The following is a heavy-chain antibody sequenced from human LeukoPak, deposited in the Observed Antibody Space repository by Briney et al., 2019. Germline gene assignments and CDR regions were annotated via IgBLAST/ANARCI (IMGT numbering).Heavy chain of an antibody. CDR1: GFTFSSYA. CDR2: ITDSGGYT. CDR3: AKRFGGNYGHFDY. V-gene: IGHV3-23*01. D-gene: IGHD3-10*01. J-gene: IGHJ4*02. Sequence: GGSLRLSCAASGFTFSSYAMSWVRQAPGKGLEWVSAITDSGGYTDYADSVKGRFTISRDNSKNTLHLQMNSLRAEDTGVYYCAKRFGGNYGHFDYWGQGTRVRVSS.